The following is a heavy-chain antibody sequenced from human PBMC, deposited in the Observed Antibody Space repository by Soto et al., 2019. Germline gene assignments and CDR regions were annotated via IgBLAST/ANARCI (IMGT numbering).Heavy chain of an antibody. CDR2: FDPEDGET. D-gene: IGHD5-12*01. CDR3: ATASGYDFSDAFDI. V-gene: IGHV1-24*01. Sequence: ASVKVSCKVSGYTLTELSMHWVRQAPGKGLEWMGGFDPEDGETIYAQKFQGRVTMTEDTSTDTAYMELSSLRSEDTAVYYCATASGYDFSDAFDIWGQGTMVTVSS. CDR1: GYTLTELS. J-gene: IGHJ3*02.